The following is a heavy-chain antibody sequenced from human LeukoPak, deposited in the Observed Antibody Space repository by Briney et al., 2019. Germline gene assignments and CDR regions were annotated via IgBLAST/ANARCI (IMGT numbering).Heavy chain of an antibody. CDR3: TTTNTLRSSYGYSDTFDI. CDR1: GFTFINAW. J-gene: IGHJ3*02. CDR2: IKSKTDGGTT. D-gene: IGHD5-18*01. Sequence: GGSLRLSCAASGFTFINAWMSWVRQAPGKGLEWVGRIKSKTDGGTTDYAAPVKGRFTISRDDSKYTLYLQMDSLKTEDTVVYYCTTTNTLRSSYGYSDTFDIWGQGTMVTVSS. V-gene: IGHV3-15*01.